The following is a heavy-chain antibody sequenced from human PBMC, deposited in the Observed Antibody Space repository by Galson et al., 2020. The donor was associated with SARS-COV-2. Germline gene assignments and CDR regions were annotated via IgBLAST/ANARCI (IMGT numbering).Heavy chain of an antibody. V-gene: IGHV3-23*01. CDR2: ISGSGGNT. J-gene: IGHJ3*02. Sequence: GESLKISCAASGFTFSYYIMTWVRQAPGKGLEWVSAISGSGGNTYHADSVKGRFTISRDNSKNTLYLQMNNLRAEDTALYYCAKQLYGANGGAFDIWGQGTRVTVSS. CDR3: AKQLYGANGGAFDI. D-gene: IGHD4-17*01. CDR1: GFTFSYYI.